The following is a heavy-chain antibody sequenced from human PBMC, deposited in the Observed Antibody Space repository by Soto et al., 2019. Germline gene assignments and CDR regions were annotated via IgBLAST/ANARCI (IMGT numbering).Heavy chain of an antibody. J-gene: IGHJ4*02. CDR1: GGSFSGYY. V-gene: IGHV4-34*01. D-gene: IGHD2-15*01. CDR3: ARQTDPDCSGGSCPFDY. Sequence: QVQLQQWGAGLLKPSETLSLTCAVYGGSFSGYYWSWIRQPPGKGLEWIGEINHSGSTNYKPSLKSRVTISVGTSKIQFSLKLISVTAADTAVYYCARQTDPDCSGGSCPFDYWGQGTLVTVSS. CDR2: INHSGST.